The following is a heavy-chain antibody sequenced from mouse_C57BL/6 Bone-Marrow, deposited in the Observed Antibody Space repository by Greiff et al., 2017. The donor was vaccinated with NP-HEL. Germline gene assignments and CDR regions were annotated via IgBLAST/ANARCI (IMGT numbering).Heavy chain of an antibody. D-gene: IGHD3-2*02. CDR1: GYTFTSHW. CDR3: ARDQTAQASWFAY. J-gene: IGHJ3*01. CDR2: IFPGSGST. V-gene: IGHV1-56*01. Sequence: VKVVESGPELVRPGASVKISCKAPGYTFTSHWMQWVRQRPGQGLEWIGEIFPGSGSTYYNEKFKGKATLTVDTSSSTAYMQLSSLTSEDSAVYFCARDQTAQASWFAYWGQGTLVTVSA.